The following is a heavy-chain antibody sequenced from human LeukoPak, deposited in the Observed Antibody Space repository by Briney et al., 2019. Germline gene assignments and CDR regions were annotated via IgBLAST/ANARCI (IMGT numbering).Heavy chain of an antibody. J-gene: IGHJ4*02. Sequence: SGTLSLTCTVSDGSISSYHWSWIRQPPDKRLEWIAYIHQSGSTKYNPSLKSRVTISLDMSKNQFYLKLDSVTVADAAVYYCAGGGLVRGTGTVYPDYWGLGTLVTVSS. CDR2: IHQSGST. CDR3: AGGGLVRGTGTVYPDY. V-gene: IGHV4-4*09. D-gene: IGHD3-16*01. CDR1: DGSISSYH.